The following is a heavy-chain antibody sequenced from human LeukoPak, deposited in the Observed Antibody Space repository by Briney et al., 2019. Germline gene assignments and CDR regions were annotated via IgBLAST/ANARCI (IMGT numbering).Heavy chain of an antibody. V-gene: IGHV3-23*01. CDR2: ISGSGGST. CDR3: AKDLRFNYVWEAGY. CDR1: GLTFSSYA. D-gene: IGHD3-16*01. J-gene: IGHJ4*02. Sequence: GGSLRLSCAASGLTFSSYAMSWVRQAPGKGLEWVSGISGSGGSTYYADSVKGRFTISRDNSKNTLYLQMNSLRAEDTAVYYCAKDLRFNYVWEAGYWGQGTLVTVSS.